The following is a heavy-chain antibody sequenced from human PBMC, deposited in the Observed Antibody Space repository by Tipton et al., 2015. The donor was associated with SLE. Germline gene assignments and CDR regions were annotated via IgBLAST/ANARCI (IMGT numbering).Heavy chain of an antibody. J-gene: IGHJ6*02. Sequence: LRLSCTVSGASVSSFCWNWIRQSPGKGLEWIACVCNSVSTNYDPSLKSRGTISVDTSKNHFSLELTSVTAADTAVYYCARQMLRLLSPLDAWGQGTTVTVS. V-gene: IGHV4-59*08. CDR2: VCNSVST. D-gene: IGHD3-10*01. CDR1: GASVSSFC. CDR3: ARQMLRLLSPLDA.